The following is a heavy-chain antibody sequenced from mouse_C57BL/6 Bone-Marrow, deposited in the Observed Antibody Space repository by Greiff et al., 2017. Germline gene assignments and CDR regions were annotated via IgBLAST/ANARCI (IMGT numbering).Heavy chain of an antibody. CDR1: GYTFTDYE. D-gene: IGHD2-3*01. Sequence: QVQLKESGAELVRPGASVTLSCKASGYTFTDYEMHWVKQTPVHGLEWIGAIDPETGGTAYNQKFKGKAILTADKSSSTAYMELRSLTSEDSAVYYCTSRDGYPWYFDVWGTGTTVTVSS. CDR2: IDPETGGT. V-gene: IGHV1-15*01. J-gene: IGHJ1*03. CDR3: TSRDGYPWYFDV.